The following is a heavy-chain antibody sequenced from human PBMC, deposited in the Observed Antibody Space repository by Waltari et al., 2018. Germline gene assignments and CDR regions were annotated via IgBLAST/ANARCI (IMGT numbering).Heavy chain of an antibody. V-gene: IGHV4-61*02. Sequence: QVQLQESGPGLVKPSQTLSLTCTVSGGSISSGSYSWSWIRQPAGKGLEWIGRIYTSGSTNYNPSLKSRVTISVDTSKNQFSLKLSSVTAADTAVYYCARGWTGWFDPWGQGTLVTVSS. J-gene: IGHJ5*02. D-gene: IGHD2-15*01. CDR3: ARGWTGWFDP. CDR1: GGSISSGSYS. CDR2: IYTSGST.